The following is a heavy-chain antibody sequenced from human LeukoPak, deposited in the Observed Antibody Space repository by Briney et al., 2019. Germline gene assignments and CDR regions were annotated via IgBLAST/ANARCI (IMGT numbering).Heavy chain of an antibody. D-gene: IGHD4-17*01. Sequence: GGSLRLSCGVSGFTFRNYWMTWVRQVPGKGLEWVVNINEGGNEENYVDSVKGRFTVSRDNAQNSLYLQMNSLRAEDTAVYYCAKDRTVTTRGYYYYGMDVWGQGTTVTVSS. J-gene: IGHJ6*02. CDR2: INEGGNEE. CDR3: AKDRTVTTRGYYYYGMDV. CDR1: GFTFRNYW. V-gene: IGHV3-7*03.